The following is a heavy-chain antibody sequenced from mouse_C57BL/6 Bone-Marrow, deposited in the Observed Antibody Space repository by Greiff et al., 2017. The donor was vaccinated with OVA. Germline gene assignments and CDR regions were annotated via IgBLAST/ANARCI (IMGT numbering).Heavy chain of an antibody. V-gene: IGHV14-4*01. Sequence: EVKLQQSGAELVRPGASVKLSCTASGFNIKDDYMHWVKQRPEQGLEWIGWIDPENGDTEYASKFQGKATITADTSSNTAYLQLSSLTSEDTAVYYCFYYDYMAWFAYWGQGTLVTVSA. CDR3: FYYDYMAWFAY. J-gene: IGHJ3*01. CDR1: GFNIKDDY. CDR2: IDPENGDT. D-gene: IGHD2-4*01.